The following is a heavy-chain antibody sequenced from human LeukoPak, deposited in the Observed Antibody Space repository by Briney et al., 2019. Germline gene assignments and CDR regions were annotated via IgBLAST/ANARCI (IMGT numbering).Heavy chain of an antibody. CDR1: GFTVSSNY. V-gene: IGHV3-53*01. J-gene: IGHJ6*02. Sequence: GGSLRLFCVASGFTVSSNYMSWVRQAPGKGLGWVSVIYSGGSTYYADSVKGRFTISRDNSKNTLYLQMNSLRAEDTAVYYCARDLYYYYGMDVWGQGTTVTVSS. CDR2: IYSGGST. CDR3: ARDLYYYYGMDV.